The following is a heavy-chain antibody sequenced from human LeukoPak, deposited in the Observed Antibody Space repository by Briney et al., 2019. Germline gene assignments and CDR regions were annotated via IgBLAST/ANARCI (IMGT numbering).Heavy chain of an antibody. V-gene: IGHV3-23*01. J-gene: IGHJ3*02. CDR3: AKVASNSGKGGAFDI. CDR2: ISGSGATI. CDR1: GFTFSSYA. D-gene: IGHD6-19*01. Sequence: GGSLRLSCAASGFTFSSYAMRWVRQAPGKGLEWISAISGSGATIYYADSVKGRFTISRDNSKNTLYLQMNSLRAENTAIYYCAKVASNSGKGGAFDIWGQGTMVIVSS.